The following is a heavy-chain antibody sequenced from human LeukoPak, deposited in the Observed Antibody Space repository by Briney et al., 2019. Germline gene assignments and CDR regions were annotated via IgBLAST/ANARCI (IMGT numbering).Heavy chain of an antibody. CDR2: ISWDGGST. CDR1: GFTFDDYA. V-gene: IGHV3-43D*03. Sequence: GGSLRLSCAASGFTFDDYAMHWVRQAPGKGLEWVSLISWDGGSTYYADSVKGRFTISRDNSKNSLYLQMNSLRAEDTAVYYCAKVVVDIVVVPAAPGDAFDIWGQGTMVTVSS. CDR3: AKVVVDIVVVPAAPGDAFDI. J-gene: IGHJ3*02. D-gene: IGHD2-2*03.